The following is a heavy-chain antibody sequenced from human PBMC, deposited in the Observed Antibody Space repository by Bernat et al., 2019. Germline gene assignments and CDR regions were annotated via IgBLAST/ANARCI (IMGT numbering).Heavy chain of an antibody. J-gene: IGHJ4*02. CDR2: IYSGGST. D-gene: IGHD6-19*01. Sequence: EVQLVESGGGLVQPGGSLRLSCAASGFTVSSNYMSWVRQAPGKGLEWVLVIYSGGSTYYADSVKGRFTISRDNSKNTLYLQMNSLRAEDTAVYYCARDYIAVAASDYWGQGTLVTVSS. CDR1: GFTVSSNY. V-gene: IGHV3-66*01. CDR3: ARDYIAVAASDY.